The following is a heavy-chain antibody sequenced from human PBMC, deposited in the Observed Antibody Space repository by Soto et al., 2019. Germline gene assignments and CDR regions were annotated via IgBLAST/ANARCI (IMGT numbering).Heavy chain of an antibody. Sequence: VQLLESGGGLVQPGGSLRLSCAASGFTFSNYAMHWVRQSPGKGLEWVAVIWYDGSNKYYADSVKGRFTISRENSKKTLFLQMNSLRVEDTAVYYCARGGIYYDFWSGYYTVDYWGQGTLLTVSS. J-gene: IGHJ4*02. CDR2: IWYDGSNK. D-gene: IGHD3-3*01. V-gene: IGHV3-33*08. CDR1: GFTFSNYA. CDR3: ARGGIYYDFWSGYYTVDY.